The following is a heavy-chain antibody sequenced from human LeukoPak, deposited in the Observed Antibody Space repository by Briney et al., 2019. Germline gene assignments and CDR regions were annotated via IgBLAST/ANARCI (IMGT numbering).Heavy chain of an antibody. CDR3: ARDQNQDGYNIFDS. V-gene: IGHV5-51*01. J-gene: IGHJ4*02. CDR1: EYNFANYW. Sequence: GESLKTSCKGSEYNFANYWIGWVRQMPEKGLEWMGIIYPGDSDTTYSPSFQGQVTISADKSISTAYLQWSSLKASDTAMYYCARDQNQDGYNIFDSWGQGTLVTVSS. D-gene: IGHD5-24*01. CDR2: IYPGDSDT.